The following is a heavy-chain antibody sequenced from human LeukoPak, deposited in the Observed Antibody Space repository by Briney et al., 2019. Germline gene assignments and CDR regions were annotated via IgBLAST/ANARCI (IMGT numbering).Heavy chain of an antibody. D-gene: IGHD5-18*01. V-gene: IGHV1-46*01. CDR3: ARDPPDTAMVTYFDY. J-gene: IGHJ4*02. CDR1: GYTFTSYY. CDR2: INPSGGST. Sequence: ASVKVSCKASGYTFTSYYMHWVRQAPGQGLEWMGIINPSGGSTSYAQKFQGRVTMTRDMSTSTVYMELSSLRPEDTAVYYCARDPPDTAMVTYFDYWGQGTLVTVSS.